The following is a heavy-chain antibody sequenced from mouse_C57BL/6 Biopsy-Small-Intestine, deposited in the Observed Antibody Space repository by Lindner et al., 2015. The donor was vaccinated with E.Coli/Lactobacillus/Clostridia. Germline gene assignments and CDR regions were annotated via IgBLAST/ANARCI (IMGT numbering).Heavy chain of an antibody. V-gene: IGHV5-6*01. D-gene: IGHD2-3*01. CDR2: ISSGGSYT. J-gene: IGHJ3*01. CDR1: GFTFSSYG. Sequence: VQLQESGGDLVKPGGSLKLSCAASGFTFSSYGMSWVRQTPDKRLQWVATISSGGSYTYYPDSVKGRFTISRDNAKNTLYLQMSSLKSEDTAVYYCARERDGFSFAYWGQGTLVTVSA. CDR3: ARERDGFSFAY.